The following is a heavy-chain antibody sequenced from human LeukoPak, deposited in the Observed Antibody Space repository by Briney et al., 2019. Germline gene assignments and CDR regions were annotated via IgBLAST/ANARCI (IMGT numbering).Heavy chain of an antibody. CDR3: ARRDCSSTTCYAGSYYFDY. V-gene: IGHV4-39*01. CDR1: GGSISSYY. Sequence: SETLSLTCTVSGGSISSYYWGWIRQPPGKGLEWIGSIYYSGSAYYNPSFKSRVTVSVDTSKNQFSLKLTSVTAADTAVYYCARRDCSSTTCYAGSYYFDYWGQGTLVTVSS. J-gene: IGHJ4*02. CDR2: IYYSGSA. D-gene: IGHD2-2*01.